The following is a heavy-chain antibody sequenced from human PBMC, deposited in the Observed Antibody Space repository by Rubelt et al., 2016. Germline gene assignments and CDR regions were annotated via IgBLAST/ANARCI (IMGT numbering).Heavy chain of an antibody. CDR1: GGSISSSSYY. Sequence: QLQLQESGPGLVKPSETLSLTCTVSGGSISSSSYYWGWIRQPPGKGLEWIGSIYYSGSTYYNPSLKSRVTISVDTSKNQFSLKLSSVTAADTAVDYCASKGIAAKYYYYYGMDVWGQGTTVTVSS. CDR3: ASKGIAAKYYYYYGMDV. J-gene: IGHJ6*02. D-gene: IGHD6-13*01. CDR2: IYYSGST. V-gene: IGHV4-39*01.